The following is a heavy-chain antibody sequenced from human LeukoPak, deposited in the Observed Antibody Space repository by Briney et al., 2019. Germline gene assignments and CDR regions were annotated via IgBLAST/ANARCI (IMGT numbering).Heavy chain of an antibody. Sequence: ASVKVSCKASGYTFTGYHIHWVRQAPGQGLEWMGRISAYNGNTNYAQMVQGRVTMTTDTSTSTAYMEVRSLRSDDTAMYYCARDVGDIVTIPAAISVPWGQGTLVTVSS. D-gene: IGHD2-2*01. CDR3: ARDVGDIVTIPAAISVP. CDR1: GYTFTGYH. CDR2: ISAYNGNT. J-gene: IGHJ5*02. V-gene: IGHV1-18*04.